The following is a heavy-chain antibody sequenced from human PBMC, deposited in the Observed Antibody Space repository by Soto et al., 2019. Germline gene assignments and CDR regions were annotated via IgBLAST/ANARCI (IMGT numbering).Heavy chain of an antibody. Sequence: TGGSLRLSCVASGFTVEDYVMHWVRQAPGKGLEWVSGISRSGDSTGYADSVKGRFTVSRDNVKNSLYLQMNSLRTEDTALYYCAKDRGTVFGVVNDAFDIWGQGTMVTVSS. V-gene: IGHV3-9*01. CDR1: GFTVEDYV. D-gene: IGHD3-3*01. CDR3: AKDRGTVFGVVNDAFDI. J-gene: IGHJ3*02. CDR2: ISRSGDST.